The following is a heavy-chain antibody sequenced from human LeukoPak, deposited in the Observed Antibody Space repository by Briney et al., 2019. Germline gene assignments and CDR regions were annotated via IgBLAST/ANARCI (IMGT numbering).Heavy chain of an antibody. CDR3: AGRPVAALHYFDY. CDR1: GGSISSYY. Sequence: SETLSLTCTVSGGSISSYYWSWIRQPPGKGLEWIGYIYYSGSTNYNPSLKSRVTISVDTSKNQFSLKLSSVTAADTAVYYCAGRPVAALHYFDYWGQGTLVTVSS. J-gene: IGHJ4*02. D-gene: IGHD2-15*01. V-gene: IGHV4-59*01. CDR2: IYYSGST.